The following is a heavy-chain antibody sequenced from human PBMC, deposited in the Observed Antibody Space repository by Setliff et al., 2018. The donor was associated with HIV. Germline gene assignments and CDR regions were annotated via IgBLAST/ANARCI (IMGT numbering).Heavy chain of an antibody. CDR2: MNTDGSST. Sequence: PGGSLRLSCAASGFTFSSYWMHWVRQAPGKGLVWVFGMNTDGSSTRYADSVKGRFTISRDNAKNMLYLQMNSLSADDTAVYYCTRKLAPGHGMDVWGQGTTVTVSS. V-gene: IGHV3-74*01. CDR3: TRKLAPGHGMDV. J-gene: IGHJ6*02. D-gene: IGHD3-3*02. CDR1: GFTFSSYW.